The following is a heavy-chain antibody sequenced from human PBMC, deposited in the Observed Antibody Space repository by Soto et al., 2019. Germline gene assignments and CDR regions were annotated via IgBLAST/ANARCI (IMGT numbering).Heavy chain of an antibody. D-gene: IGHD6-13*01. CDR2: IIPILGIA. J-gene: IGHJ5*02. CDR3: AREGGGSGWYGSWFDP. CDR1: GGTFSSYT. V-gene: IGHV1-69*08. Sequence: QVQLVQSGAEVKKPGSSVKVSCKASGGTFSSYTISWVRQAPGQGLEWMGRIIPILGIANYAQKFQGRVTITADKSTSTADMELSSLRSEDTAVYYCAREGGGSGWYGSWFDPWGQGTLVTVSS.